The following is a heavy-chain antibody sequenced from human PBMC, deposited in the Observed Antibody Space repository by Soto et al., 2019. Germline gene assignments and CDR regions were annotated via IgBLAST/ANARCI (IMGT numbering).Heavy chain of an antibody. CDR3: TRSIRGSSDWSYYYGMDV. CDR1: GFTFSNYW. CDR2: IKQDGSEE. Sequence: EVQLVESGGGLVQPGGSLRLSCAASGFTFSNYWMSWVRQAPGKGLELVANIKQDGSEEYYVDSVKGRFTISTDNVKNPLYLEMSSLRADDSGVYDCTRSIRGSSDWSYYYGMDVWGQGTTVTVSS. V-gene: IGHV3-7*03. J-gene: IGHJ6*02. D-gene: IGHD6-19*01.